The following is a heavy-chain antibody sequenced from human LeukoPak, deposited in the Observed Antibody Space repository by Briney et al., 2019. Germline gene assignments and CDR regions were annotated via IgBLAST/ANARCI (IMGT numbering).Heavy chain of an antibody. CDR3: ARGDYDFWSAYPY. CDR1: GGALNNSA. Sequence: ASVKVSCKASGGALNNSAISWMRQAPGQGLEWMGGIIPIVDTPIYAQQFQGRITFIMDGSTNTAYMELNSLRSDDTAVYYCARGDYDFWSAYPYWGQGTLVTVSS. CDR2: IIPIVDTP. J-gene: IGHJ4*02. V-gene: IGHV1-69*05. D-gene: IGHD3-3*01.